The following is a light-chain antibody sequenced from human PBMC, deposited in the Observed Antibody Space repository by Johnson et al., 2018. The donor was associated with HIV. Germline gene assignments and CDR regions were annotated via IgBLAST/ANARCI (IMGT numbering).Light chain of an antibody. Sequence: QSVLTQPPSVSAAPGQKVNISCSGSSSNIGNNYVSWYQQLPGTAPKVLIYDNHKRPSGIPDRVSGSKSGTSATLGITGLQTGDEADYYCGTWDSSLSAGVFGTGTEVTVL. V-gene: IGLV1-51*01. CDR3: GTWDSSLSAGV. CDR1: SSNIGNNY. J-gene: IGLJ1*01. CDR2: DNH.